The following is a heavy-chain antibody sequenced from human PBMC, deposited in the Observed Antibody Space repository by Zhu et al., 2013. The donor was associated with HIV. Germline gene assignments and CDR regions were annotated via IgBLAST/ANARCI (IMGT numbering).Heavy chain of an antibody. V-gene: IGHV3-74*01. D-gene: IGHD2-8*01. Sequence: EVQVVESGGGLVQPGGSLRLSCTASGFTFSNYWMHWVRQAPGKGLVWVSRIKTDGSATNYADSVKGRFTISRDNAKSTVYLQMNSLRAEDTAVYYCTTVNEYVGFWGQGALVTVSS. J-gene: IGHJ4*02. CDR3: TTVNEYVGF. CDR2: IKTDGSAT. CDR1: GFTFSNYW.